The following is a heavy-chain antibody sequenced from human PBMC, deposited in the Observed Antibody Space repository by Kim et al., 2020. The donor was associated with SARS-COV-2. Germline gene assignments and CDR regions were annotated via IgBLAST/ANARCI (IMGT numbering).Heavy chain of an antibody. CDR3: ARDTRNYYDSSGYYYYYYGMDV. CDR1: GGSISSYY. CDR2: IYYSGST. Sequence: SETLSLTCTVSGGSISSYYWSWIRQPPGKGLEWIGYIYYSGSTNYNPSLKSRVTISVDTSKNQFSLKLSSVTAADTAVYYCARDTRNYYDSSGYYYYYYGMDVWGQGTTVTVSS. D-gene: IGHD3-22*01. V-gene: IGHV4-59*01. J-gene: IGHJ6*02.